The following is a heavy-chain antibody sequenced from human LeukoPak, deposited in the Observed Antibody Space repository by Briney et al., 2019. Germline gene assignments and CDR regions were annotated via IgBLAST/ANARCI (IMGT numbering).Heavy chain of an antibody. D-gene: IGHD3-22*01. V-gene: IGHV1-69*13. Sequence: ASVKVSCKASGGGFSFTSHASSWVRQAPGQGLEGMGGLIRSYGSANYSQKFQGRVTITSDESTRTVYMELSSLRPEDPAVYYCAGFFYDNSGDAFDIWGQGTMVTVSS. CDR2: LIRSYGSA. CDR1: GGGFSFTSHA. J-gene: IGHJ3*02. CDR3: AGFFYDNSGDAFDI.